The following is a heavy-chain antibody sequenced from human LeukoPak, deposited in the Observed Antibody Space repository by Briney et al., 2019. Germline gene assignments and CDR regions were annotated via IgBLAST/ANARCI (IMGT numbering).Heavy chain of an antibody. J-gene: IGHJ5*02. V-gene: IGHV1-2*02. CDR2: INPNSGGT. CDR1: GYTFSGYY. D-gene: IGHD2-15*01. Sequence: ASVKVSCKASGYTFSGYYMHWVRQAPAQGLEWMGWINPNSGGTNYAQKFQGRVTMTRDTSISTAYMELRSLRSDDTAVYYCARDCSGGSCFLFDPWGQGTLVTVSS. CDR3: ARDCSGGSCFLFDP.